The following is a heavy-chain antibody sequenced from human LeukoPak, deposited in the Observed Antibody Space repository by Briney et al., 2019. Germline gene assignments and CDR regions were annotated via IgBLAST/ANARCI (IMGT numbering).Heavy chain of an antibody. J-gene: IGHJ4*02. V-gene: IGHV1-18*01. CDR2: ISAYSGNT. Sequence: ASVKVSCKASGYTFTTYGISWVRQAPGQGLEWMGWISAYSGNTHYAQKVQGRVTMTTDTSTSTAYMELRSLRSDDTAVYYCARVLMVRGVIIYFDSWGQGTLVTVSS. D-gene: IGHD3-10*01. CDR3: ARVLMVRGVIIYFDS. CDR1: GYTFTTYG.